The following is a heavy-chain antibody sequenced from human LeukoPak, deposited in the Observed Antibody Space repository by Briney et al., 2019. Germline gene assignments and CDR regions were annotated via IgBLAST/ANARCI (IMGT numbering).Heavy chain of an antibody. CDR1: GGSFSGYY. CDR3: AGRFSNSWLYSFAY. V-gene: IGHV4-34*01. CDR2: INHSGST. Sequence: SETLSLTCAVYGGSFSGYYWSWIRQPPGKELEWIGEINHSGSTNYNPSLKSRVTISVDTSKNQFSLKLSSVTAADTAVYYCAGRFSNSWLYSFAYWAQGTLVTVSS. D-gene: IGHD6-13*01. J-gene: IGHJ4*02.